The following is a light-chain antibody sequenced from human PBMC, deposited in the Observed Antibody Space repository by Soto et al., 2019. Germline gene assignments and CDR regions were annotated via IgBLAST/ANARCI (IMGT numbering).Light chain of an antibody. CDR1: QSVSSN. J-gene: IGKJ1*01. V-gene: IGKV3-15*01. CDR3: QQYNNWPRT. Sequence: EIVMTQSPATLSVSPGERATLSCRASQSVSSNLAWYQQKPGQAPRLLIYGASTRATGIPARFSGSGSATEFTLTISRLQSEDFAVYYCQQYNNWPRTFGQGTKVEIK. CDR2: GAS.